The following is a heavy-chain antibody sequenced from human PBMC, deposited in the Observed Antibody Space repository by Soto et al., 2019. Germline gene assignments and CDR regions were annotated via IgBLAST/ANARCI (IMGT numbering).Heavy chain of an antibody. Sequence: QVQLVESGGGVVQPGRSLRLSCAASGSSFSSYGIHWVRQDPGKGLEWVAVISYDGTYKHYADSVKGRFTFSRDNSKNTVYLQMNSMRAEDTAVYYCAKDRGYYSRSWPFYWGQGTLVTVSS. J-gene: IGHJ4*02. CDR3: AKDRGYYSRSWPFY. V-gene: IGHV3-30*18. CDR2: ISYDGTYK. CDR1: GSSFSSYG. D-gene: IGHD6-13*01.